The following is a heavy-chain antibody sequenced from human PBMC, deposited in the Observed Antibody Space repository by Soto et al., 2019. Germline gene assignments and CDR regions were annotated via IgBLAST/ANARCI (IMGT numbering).Heavy chain of an antibody. V-gene: IGHV4-34*01. D-gene: IGHD5-18*01. J-gene: IGHJ4*02. CDR2: INESGST. Sequence: QVQLQQWGAGLLKPSETLSLTCGVYGDSLSGYYWSWIRQSPGKGLEWIGEINESGSTNYNPSLKSRITFPVHTSTNPFSLKVHSVTAADTAVFYGARPSGYSYGPRKYHFDYWGQGALVTVSS. CDR1: GDSLSGYY. CDR3: ARPSGYSYGPRKYHFDY.